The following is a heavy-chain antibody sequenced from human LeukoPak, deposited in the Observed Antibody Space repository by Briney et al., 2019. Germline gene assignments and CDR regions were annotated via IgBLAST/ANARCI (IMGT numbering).Heavy chain of an antibody. CDR3: ASSIGQQLVPFDY. J-gene: IGHJ4*02. V-gene: IGHV1-69*01. D-gene: IGHD6-6*01. Sequence: SVKVSCKASGGTFSSYAISWVRQAPGQGLEWMGGIIPIFGTANYAQKFQGRVTITADESTSTAYMELSSLRSEDTAVYYCASSIGQQLVPFDYWGQGTLVTVSS. CDR2: IIPIFGTA. CDR1: GGTFSSYA.